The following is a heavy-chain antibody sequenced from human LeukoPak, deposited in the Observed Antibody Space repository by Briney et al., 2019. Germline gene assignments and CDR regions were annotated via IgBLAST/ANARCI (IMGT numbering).Heavy chain of an antibody. D-gene: IGHD4-11*01. Sequence: GASVKVSCKASGYTFTIYDINWVRQAPGQGLEWMGWMNPNSGNTGYAQKFQGRVTITRNTSISTAYMELSSLRSEDTAVYYCARVPTSTSYYFDYWGQGTLVTVSS. CDR1: GYTFTIYD. J-gene: IGHJ4*02. V-gene: IGHV1-8*03. CDR3: ARVPTSTSYYFDY. CDR2: MNPNSGNT.